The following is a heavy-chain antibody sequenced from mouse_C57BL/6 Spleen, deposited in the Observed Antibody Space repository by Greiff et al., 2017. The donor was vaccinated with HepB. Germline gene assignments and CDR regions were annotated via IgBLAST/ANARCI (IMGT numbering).Heavy chain of an antibody. J-gene: IGHJ3*01. CDR3: ARQTTRAWFAY. CDR1: GFTFSDYG. D-gene: IGHD1-1*01. CDR2: ISSGSSTI. V-gene: IGHV5-17*01. Sequence: DVQLVESGGGLVKPGGSLKLSCAASGFTFSDYGMHWVRQAPEKGLEWVAYISSGSSTIYYADTVKGRFTISRDNAKNTLFLQMTSLRSEDTAMYDCARQTTRAWFAYWGQGTLVTVSA.